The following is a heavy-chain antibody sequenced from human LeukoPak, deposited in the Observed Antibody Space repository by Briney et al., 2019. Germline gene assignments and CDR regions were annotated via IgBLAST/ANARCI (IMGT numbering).Heavy chain of an antibody. CDR3: ARNQEKAFGI. CDR1: GXSITSSNW. J-gene: IGHJ3*02. CDR2: IYLGGNT. Sequence: PSGTLSLTCAVSGXSITSSNWWSWVRQPPGKGLEWIGEIYLGGNTNYNPSLKSRVTISVDKSKTQFSLKLTSVTAADTAVYYCARNQEKAFGIWGQGTMVTVSS. V-gene: IGHV4-4*02.